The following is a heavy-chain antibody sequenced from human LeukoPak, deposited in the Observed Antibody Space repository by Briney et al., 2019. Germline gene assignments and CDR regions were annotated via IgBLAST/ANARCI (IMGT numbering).Heavy chain of an antibody. V-gene: IGHV4-59*01. J-gene: IGHJ4*02. CDR3: AKTYYDSSGWGFDY. CDR1: GGSISSYY. Sequence: PSETLSLTCTVSGGSISSYYWSWIRQPPGKGLEWIGYIYYSGSTNYNPSLKSRVTISVDTSKNQFSLKLSSVTAADTAVYYCAKTYYDSSGWGFDYWGQGTLVTVSS. D-gene: IGHD3-22*01. CDR2: IYYSGST.